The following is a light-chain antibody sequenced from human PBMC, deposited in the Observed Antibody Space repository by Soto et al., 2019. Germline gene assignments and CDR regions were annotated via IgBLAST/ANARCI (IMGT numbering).Light chain of an antibody. Sequence: QSVLTQRPSVSGAPGQRVTISCTGSSSNIGAGYDVHWYQQLPGTAPKLLIYGNSNRPSGVPDRFSGSKSGTSASLAITGLQAEDEADYYCQSYDSSLSGSYVFGTGTRSPS. CDR3: QSYDSSLSGSYV. CDR2: GNS. V-gene: IGLV1-40*01. J-gene: IGLJ1*01. CDR1: SSNIGAGYD.